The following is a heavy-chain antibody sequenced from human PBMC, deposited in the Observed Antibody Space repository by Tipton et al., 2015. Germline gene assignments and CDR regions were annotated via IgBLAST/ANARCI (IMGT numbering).Heavy chain of an antibody. D-gene: IGHD2-15*01. Sequence: TLSLTCTVSGDSINDYYWSWIRQPPGKGLEWIGYIYYSGYATYNPSLKSRVTIAVDTSKNQFSLKLSSVTAADTALYYCLTGYCSAGSCYRYYGMDVWGQGTTVTVSS. CDR2: IYYSGYA. V-gene: IGHV4-59*08. J-gene: IGHJ6*02. CDR3: LTGYCSAGSCYRYYGMDV. CDR1: GDSINDYY.